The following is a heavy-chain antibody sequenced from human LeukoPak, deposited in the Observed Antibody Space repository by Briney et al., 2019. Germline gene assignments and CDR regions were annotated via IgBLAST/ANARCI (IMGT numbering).Heavy chain of an antibody. CDR2: IYYSGTK. V-gene: IGHV4-59*12. D-gene: IGHD3-16*02. Sequence: PSETLSLTCTVSGGSISSYYWSWIRQPPGKGLEWIAHIYYSGTKFYNPLLKNPVSISVNTSKKHFDPRLSSLTASDTAVYDCTRRMITSGGVVVIPNAFDYWGQGTLVTVSS. J-gene: IGHJ4*02. CDR3: TRRMITSGGVVVIPNAFDY. CDR1: GGSISSYY.